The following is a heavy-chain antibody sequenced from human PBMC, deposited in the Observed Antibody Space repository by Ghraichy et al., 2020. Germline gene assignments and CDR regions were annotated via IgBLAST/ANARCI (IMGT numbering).Heavy chain of an antibody. V-gene: IGHV4-4*02. CDR1: GGSISSNNW. J-gene: IGHJ5*02. Sequence: SETLSLTCAVSGGSISSNNWWTWVRQPPGKGLEWIGEISPSRNTNYNPSLKCRVTISVDESENQFSLQLSSVTAADTALYYCARGGGRTCESWGQGRLVTVSS. D-gene: IGHD1-14*01. CDR2: ISPSRNT. CDR3: ARGGGRTCES.